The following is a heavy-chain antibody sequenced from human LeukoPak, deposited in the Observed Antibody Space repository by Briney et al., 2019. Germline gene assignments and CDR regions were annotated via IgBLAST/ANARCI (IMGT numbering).Heavy chain of an antibody. V-gene: IGHV3-74*03. D-gene: IGHD4-23*01. CDR1: GLTFRDHW. CDR2: INGDGSST. CDR3: AKEMWQLPHLEH. Sequence: GGSLRLSCTASGLTFRDHWMHWVRQAPGKGLAWVSRINGDGSSTTYADSVKGRFTISRDNAKNTLYLKMSSLRVEDTAMYYCAKEMWQLPHLEHWGRGTLVTVSS. J-gene: IGHJ5*02.